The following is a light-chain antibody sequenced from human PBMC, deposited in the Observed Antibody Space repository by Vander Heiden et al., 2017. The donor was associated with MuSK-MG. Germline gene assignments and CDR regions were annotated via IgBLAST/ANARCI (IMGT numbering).Light chain of an antibody. CDR3: QQTYRTHGYT. V-gene: IGKV1-39*01. CDR2: AAS. Sequence: DHQNTQSPSSLSASAGDRVTITCLASQSISRYLNRYQQKPWIAPMLLIYAASSLQSGVPSRFSRSRSGTDFTLTISSRQPEDFAAYYCQQTYRTHGYTFGPGTKVEIK. J-gene: IGKJ2*01. CDR1: QSISRY.